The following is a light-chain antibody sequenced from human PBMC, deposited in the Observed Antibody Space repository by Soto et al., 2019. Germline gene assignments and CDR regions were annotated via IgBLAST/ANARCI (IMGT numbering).Light chain of an antibody. CDR2: VAS. J-gene: IGKJ1*01. V-gene: IGKV3-20*01. CDR1: QSVSAGY. CDR3: QQYGGSPT. Sequence: EIVLTQSPGTLSLSPGERATLSCRASQSVSAGYLAWYQQRPGQAPRLLIYVASYRAPGIPDRFSGSGSGTDFTLTISRLEPEDSAVYYCQQYGGSPTFGQGTELEIK.